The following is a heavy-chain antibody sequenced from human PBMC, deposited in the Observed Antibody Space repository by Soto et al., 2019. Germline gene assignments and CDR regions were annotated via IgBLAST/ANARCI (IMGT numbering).Heavy chain of an antibody. CDR2: IYPGDSDI. D-gene: IGHD1-1*01. CDR3: AKHTTYRFYGMDV. CDR1: GYSFSSFW. V-gene: IGHV5-51*01. J-gene: IGHJ6*02. Sequence: PGESLKISCKGSGYSFSSFWIGWVRQMPGKGLELIGIIYPGDSDIRYSPSFEGQVTMSADRSSSTAYLQRSSLKASDTAMYYCAKHTTYRFYGMDVWGQGTTVTVSS.